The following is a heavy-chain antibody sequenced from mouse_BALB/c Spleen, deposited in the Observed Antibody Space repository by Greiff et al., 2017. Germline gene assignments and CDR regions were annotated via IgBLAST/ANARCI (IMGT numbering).Heavy chain of an antibody. J-gene: IGHJ2*01. CDR3: ARSITTATFDY. CDR2: ILPGSGST. D-gene: IGHD1-2*01. CDR1: GYTFSSYW. Sequence: VQLQQSGAELMKPGASVKISCKATGYTFSSYWIEWVKQRPGHGLEWIGEILPGSGSTNYNEKFKGKATFTADTSSNTAYMQLSSLTSEDSAVYYCARSITTATFDYWGQGTTLTVSS. V-gene: IGHV1-9*01.